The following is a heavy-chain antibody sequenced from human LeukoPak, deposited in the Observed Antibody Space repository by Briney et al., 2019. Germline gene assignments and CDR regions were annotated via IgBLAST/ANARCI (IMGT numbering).Heavy chain of an antibody. D-gene: IGHD3-22*01. CDR3: ARARNDYDSNGFSLLDY. V-gene: IGHV3-33*01. CDR1: GISFSSHG. J-gene: IGHJ4*02. Sequence: GGSLRLSCAASGISFSSHGMRWVRQAPGKGLEWVAVIWYDGSNIYYADSVKGRFTISRDNSKNTLYLQMNSLRAEDTALYYCARARNDYDSNGFSLLDYWGQGTLDTVSS. CDR2: IWYDGSNI.